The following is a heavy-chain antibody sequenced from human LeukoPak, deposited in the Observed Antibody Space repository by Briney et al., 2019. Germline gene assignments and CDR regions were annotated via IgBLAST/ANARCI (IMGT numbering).Heavy chain of an antibody. J-gene: IGHJ4*02. D-gene: IGHD3-10*01. CDR3: AMMQSGSYYSALQKYFDY. Sequence: PPGGSLRLSCAASGFTISSYAMSWVRQAPGKGLEWVSAISGSGGSTYYADSVKGRFTISRDNSKNTLYLQMNSLRAEDTAVYYCAMMQSGSYYSALQKYFDYWGQGTLVTVSS. CDR1: GFTISSYA. CDR2: ISGSGGST. V-gene: IGHV3-23*01.